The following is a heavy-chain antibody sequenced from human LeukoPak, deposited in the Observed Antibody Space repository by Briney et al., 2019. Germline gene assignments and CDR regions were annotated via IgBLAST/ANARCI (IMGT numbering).Heavy chain of an antibody. CDR2: ISSSSSTI. D-gene: IGHD1-26*01. CDR3: AKDSRYSGSHGDY. Sequence: PGGSLRLSCATSGFTFSSYEMNWVRQAPGKGLEWVSYISSSSSTIYYADSVKGRFTISRDNAKNSLYLQMNSLRAEDTAVYYCAKDSRYSGSHGDYWGQGTLVTVSS. CDR1: GFTFSSYE. J-gene: IGHJ4*02. V-gene: IGHV3-48*01.